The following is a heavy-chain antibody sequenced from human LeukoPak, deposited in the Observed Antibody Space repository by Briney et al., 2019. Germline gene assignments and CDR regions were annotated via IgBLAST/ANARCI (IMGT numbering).Heavy chain of an antibody. CDR3: ARDVYDFWSGYSDNDAFDI. J-gene: IGHJ3*02. V-gene: IGHV4-59*01. CDR1: GGSISSYY. D-gene: IGHD3-3*01. CDR2: IYYSGST. Sequence: SETLSLTCTVSGGSISSYYWSWIRQPPGEGLEWIGYIYYSGSTNYNPSLKSGVTISVDTSKNQFSLKLSSVTAADTAVYYCARDVYDFWSGYSDNDAFDIWGQGTMVTVSS.